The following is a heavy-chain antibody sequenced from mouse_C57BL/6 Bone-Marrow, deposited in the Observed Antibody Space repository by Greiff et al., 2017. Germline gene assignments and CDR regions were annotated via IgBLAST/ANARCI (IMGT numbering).Heavy chain of an antibody. Sequence: QVQLQQSGAELVRPGASVKLSCKASGYTFTDYYINWVKQRPGQGLEWIARIYPGSGNTYYNEKFKGKATLTAEKSSRTAYMQLSSLTSEDSAVYFCALYYSKRGNFDYWGQGTTLTVSS. J-gene: IGHJ2*01. V-gene: IGHV1-76*01. CDR2: IYPGSGNT. D-gene: IGHD2-5*01. CDR3: ALYYSKRGNFDY. CDR1: GYTFTDYY.